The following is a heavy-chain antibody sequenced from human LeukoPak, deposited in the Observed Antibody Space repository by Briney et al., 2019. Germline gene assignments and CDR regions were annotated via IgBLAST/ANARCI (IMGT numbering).Heavy chain of an antibody. D-gene: IGHD3-3*01. Sequence: GGSLRLSCAASGFTFSSYGMHWVRQAPGKGLEWVAVISYDGSNKYYADSVKGRFTISRDNSKNTLYLQMNSLRAEDTAVYYCAKDTETLEWLIQLSYGMDVWGQGTTVTVSS. CDR3: AKDTETLEWLIQLSYGMDV. J-gene: IGHJ6*02. CDR1: GFTFSSYG. V-gene: IGHV3-30*18. CDR2: ISYDGSNK.